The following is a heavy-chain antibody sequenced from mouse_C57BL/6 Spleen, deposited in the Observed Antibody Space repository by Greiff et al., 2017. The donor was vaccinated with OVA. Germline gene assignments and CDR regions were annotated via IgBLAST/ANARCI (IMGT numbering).Heavy chain of an antibody. Sequence: DVMLVESGGGLVQPKGSLKLSCAASGFSFNTYAMNWVRQAPGKGLEWVARIRSKSNNYATYYADSVKDRFTISRDDSESMLYLQMNNLKTEDTAMYYCVRRGYGSIYAMDYWGQGTSVTVSS. CDR2: IRSKSNNYAT. CDR3: VRRGYGSIYAMDY. J-gene: IGHJ4*01. CDR1: GFSFNTYA. V-gene: IGHV10-1*01. D-gene: IGHD1-1*01.